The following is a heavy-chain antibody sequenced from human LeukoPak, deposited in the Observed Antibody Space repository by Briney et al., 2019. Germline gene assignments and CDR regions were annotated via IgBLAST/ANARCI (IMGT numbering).Heavy chain of an antibody. Sequence: SETLSLTCTVSGGSISSSSYYWGWIRQPPGKGLEWIGSIYYSGSTYYNPSLKSRVTISVDTSKNQFSLKLSSVTAADTAVYYCARDSIAVAASHGGTDYWGRGTLVTVSS. CDR3: ARDSIAVAASHGGTDY. CDR2: IYYSGST. CDR1: GGSISSSSYY. V-gene: IGHV4-39*07. J-gene: IGHJ4*02. D-gene: IGHD6-19*01.